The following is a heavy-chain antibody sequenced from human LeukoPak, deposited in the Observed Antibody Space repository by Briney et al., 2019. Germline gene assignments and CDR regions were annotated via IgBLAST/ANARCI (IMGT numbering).Heavy chain of an antibody. D-gene: IGHD1-26*01. CDR2: IIPIFGTA. Sequence: SVKVSCKASGGTFSSYAISWVRQAPGQGLEWMGGIIPIFGTANYAQKFQGRVTITADESTSTAYMELSSLRSEDTAVYYCARDPSQWELGWFDYWGQGTLVTVSS. V-gene: IGHV1-69*13. CDR3: ARDPSQWELGWFDY. CDR1: GGTFSSYA. J-gene: IGHJ4*02.